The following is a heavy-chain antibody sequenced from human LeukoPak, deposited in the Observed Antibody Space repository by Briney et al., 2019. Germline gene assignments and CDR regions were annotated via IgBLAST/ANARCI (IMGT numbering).Heavy chain of an antibody. CDR1: GYSFTSYW. CDR3: ATQAGRGGGLAAAGFDAFDI. Sequence: GASLTISCKGSGYSFTSYWIGWVRQMPEKGLEWMGIIYPGDSDTRYSPSFQGQVTISADKSISTAYLQWSSLKASDTAMYYCATQAGRGGGLAAAGFDAFDIWGQGTMVTVSS. V-gene: IGHV5-51*01. CDR2: IYPGDSDT. D-gene: IGHD6-13*01. J-gene: IGHJ3*02.